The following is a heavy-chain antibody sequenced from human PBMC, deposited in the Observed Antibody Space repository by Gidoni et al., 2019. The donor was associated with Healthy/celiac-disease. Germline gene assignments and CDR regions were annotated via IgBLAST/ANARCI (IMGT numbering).Heavy chain of an antibody. CDR2: FSSSSSYT. D-gene: IGHD6-13*01. Sequence: QVQLVESGGGLVKPGGSLRLSCAASGFTFSDYYMSWIRRAPGKGLEWVSYFSSSSSYTNYADSVKGRFTISRDNAKNSLYLQMNSLRAEDTAVYYCARDGGGYSSSWYRMGAYYYYGMDVWGQGTTVTVSS. CDR3: ARDGGGYSSSWYRMGAYYYYGMDV. J-gene: IGHJ6*02. V-gene: IGHV3-11*06. CDR1: GFTFSDYY.